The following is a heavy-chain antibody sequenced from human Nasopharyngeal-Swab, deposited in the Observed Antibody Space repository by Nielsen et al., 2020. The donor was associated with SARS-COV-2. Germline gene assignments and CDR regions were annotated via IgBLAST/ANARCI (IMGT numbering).Heavy chain of an antibody. CDR1: GFRDYS. D-gene: IGHD3-10*01. CDR3: ASALVWFGEIWFDP. V-gene: IGHV3-21*01. Sequence: GGSLRLSCVDSGFRDYSMNWVRQAPGKGLEWVSSISSSSSDIYYADSVKGRFTISRDSAKNSLYLQMNNLRAEDTAVYYCASALVWFGEIWFDPWGQGTLVTVSS. J-gene: IGHJ5*02. CDR2: ISSSSSDI.